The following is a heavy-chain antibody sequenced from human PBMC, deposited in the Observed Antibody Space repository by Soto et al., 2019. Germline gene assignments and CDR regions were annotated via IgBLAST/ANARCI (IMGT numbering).Heavy chain of an antibody. D-gene: IGHD3-3*01. CDR3: ARTFWTGYLTIDC. V-gene: IGHV3-66*01. J-gene: IGHJ4*02. Sequence: GGSLRLSCAASGFTVSSNYMSWVRQAPGKGLEWVSVIYSGGSTYYADSVKGRFTISRDNSKNTLYLQMNSLRAEDTAVYYCARTFWTGYLTIDCWGQGALVTVST. CDR2: IYSGGST. CDR1: GFTVSSNY.